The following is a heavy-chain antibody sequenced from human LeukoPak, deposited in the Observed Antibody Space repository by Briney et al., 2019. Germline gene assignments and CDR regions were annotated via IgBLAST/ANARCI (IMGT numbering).Heavy chain of an antibody. CDR2: NSFSGDT. Sequence: SETLSLTCTVSGRSISNDYYSCIPQTPGKGLERSGYNSFSGDTKYSPSLKGRVTMSVDTSKNQFSLKLRSVTAADTAVYYCAKSGGGDLRSGYYTGWFDPWGQGTLVT. V-gene: IGHV4-59*01. CDR1: GRSISNDY. J-gene: IGHJ5*02. D-gene: IGHD3-3*01. CDR3: AKSGGGDLRSGYYTGWFDP.